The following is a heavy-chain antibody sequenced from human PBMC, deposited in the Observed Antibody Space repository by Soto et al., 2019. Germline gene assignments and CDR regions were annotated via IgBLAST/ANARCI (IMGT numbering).Heavy chain of an antibody. CDR3: ARELKDYDSSGYSRPRFDY. V-gene: IGHV1-2*02. CDR2: INPNSGGT. J-gene: IGHJ4*02. D-gene: IGHD3-22*01. CDR1: GYTSTGYY. Sequence: ASVKVSCKASGYTSTGYYMHWVRQAPGQGLEWMGWINPNSGGTNYAQKFQGRVTMTRDTSISTAYMELSRLRSDDTAVYYCARELKDYDSSGYSRPRFDYWGQGTLVTVSS.